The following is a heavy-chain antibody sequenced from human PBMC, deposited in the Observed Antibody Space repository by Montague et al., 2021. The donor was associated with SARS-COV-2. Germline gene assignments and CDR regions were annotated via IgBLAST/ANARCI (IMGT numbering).Heavy chain of an antibody. Sequence: SETLSLTYAVYGGSFSGYYWSWIRQPPGKGLEWIGEINHSGSTNYNPSLKSRVTISVDASKNQFSLKLSSVTAADTAVYYCTREGYQVLWSDYYYYGMDVWGGGT. CDR1: GGSFSGYY. CDR2: INHSGST. D-gene: IGHD2-2*01. V-gene: IGHV4-34*01. J-gene: IGHJ6*02. CDR3: TREGYQVLWSDYYYYGMDV.